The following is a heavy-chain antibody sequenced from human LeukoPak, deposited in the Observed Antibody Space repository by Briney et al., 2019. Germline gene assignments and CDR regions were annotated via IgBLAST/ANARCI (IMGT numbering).Heavy chain of an antibody. J-gene: IGHJ6*02. Sequence: GGSLRLSCAASGFTLSDSTLHWVRQASGQGLEWVGRIRSKAYSYATAYAASVKGRFTISRDDSKNTAFLQMNSLNTEDTAVYYCTRVVPAVSGMDVWGPGTTVTVSS. V-gene: IGHV3-73*01. CDR3: TRVVPAVSGMDV. D-gene: IGHD2-2*01. CDR2: IRSKAYSYAT. CDR1: GFTLSDST.